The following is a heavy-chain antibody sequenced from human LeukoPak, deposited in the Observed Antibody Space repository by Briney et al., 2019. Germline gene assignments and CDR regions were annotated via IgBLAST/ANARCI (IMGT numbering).Heavy chain of an antibody. Sequence: ASVKVSCKASGYTFTSYDINWVRQATGQGLEWMGWMNPNSGNTGYAQKFQGRVTMTRNTSISTAYMELSSLRSEDTAVYYCARARKRSGTRGVYNWFDPWGQGTLVTVSS. J-gene: IGHJ5*02. D-gene: IGHD6-13*01. CDR2: MNPNSGNT. CDR3: ARARKRSGTRGVYNWFDP. V-gene: IGHV1-8*01. CDR1: GYTFTSYD.